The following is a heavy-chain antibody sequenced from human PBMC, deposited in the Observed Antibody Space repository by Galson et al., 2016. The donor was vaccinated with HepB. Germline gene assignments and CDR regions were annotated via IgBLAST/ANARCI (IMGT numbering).Heavy chain of an antibody. CDR3: AHRVVGSSNTWNAGYFDS. CDR2: IYWDDDK. D-gene: IGHD6-13*01. J-gene: IGHJ4*02. CDR1: GFSLTTSGVG. Sequence: PALVKPTQTLTLTCTFSGFSLTTSGVGVGWIRQPPGKALEWLVLIYWDDDKRYSPSLRSRLTVTKDTSKNQVVLTMTNMDPVDTGTYYCAHRVVGSSNTWNAGYFDSWGQGSLVSVSS. V-gene: IGHV2-5*02.